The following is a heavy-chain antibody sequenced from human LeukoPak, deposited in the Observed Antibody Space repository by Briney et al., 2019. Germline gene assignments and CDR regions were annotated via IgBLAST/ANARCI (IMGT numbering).Heavy chain of an antibody. CDR3: ARGGAARPDY. Sequence: GGSLRLSCAASRFTFSDYYMTWVRQAPGRGLEWVANIKEDGSEKNYVDSVKGRFTISRDNAKNSVYLLLNSLRAEDTAVYYCARGGAARPDYWGQGTLLTVSS. CDR2: IKEDGSEK. CDR1: RFTFSDYY. J-gene: IGHJ4*02. D-gene: IGHD6-6*01. V-gene: IGHV3-7*01.